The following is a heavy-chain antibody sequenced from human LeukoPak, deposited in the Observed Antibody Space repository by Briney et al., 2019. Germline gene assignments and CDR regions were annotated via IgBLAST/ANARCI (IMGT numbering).Heavy chain of an antibody. CDR2: MNPNSGNT. CDR1: GYTFTSYD. J-gene: IGHJ4*02. CDR3: ARGDPYSSGWYVDY. Sequence: VASVKVSCKASGYTFTSYDINWVRQATGQGLEWMGWMNPNSGNTGYAQKFQGRVTMTRNTSISTAYMELSSLRSEDPAVYYCARGDPYSSGWYVDYWGQGTLVTVSS. V-gene: IGHV1-8*01. D-gene: IGHD6-19*01.